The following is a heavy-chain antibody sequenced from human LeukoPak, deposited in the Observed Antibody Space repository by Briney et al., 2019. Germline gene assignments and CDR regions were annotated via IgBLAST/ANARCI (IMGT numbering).Heavy chain of an antibody. Sequence: PGGSLRLSCAASGFTFSSYWMSWVRQAPGKGLEWMANIKQDGSEKYYVDSVKGRFTISRGNAKNSLYLQMNSLRAEDTAVYYCARGGSGYHSSLYYYYYMDVWGKGTTVTVSS. D-gene: IGHD3-3*01. V-gene: IGHV3-7*01. CDR3: ARGGSGYHSSLYYYYYMDV. CDR1: GFTFSSYW. CDR2: IKQDGSEK. J-gene: IGHJ6*03.